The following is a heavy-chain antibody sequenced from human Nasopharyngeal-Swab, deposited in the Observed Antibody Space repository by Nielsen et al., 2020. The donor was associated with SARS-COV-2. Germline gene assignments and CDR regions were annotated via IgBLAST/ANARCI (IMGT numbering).Heavy chain of an antibody. CDR3: AKDGCSSTSCYVNF. Sequence: VRQAPGKGLEWISTISGICGSTKYADSVKGRFTISRDNSKNTLYLQMNSLGAEDTAVYFCAKDGCSSTSCYVNFWGQGTLVTVSS. D-gene: IGHD2-2*01. J-gene: IGHJ4*02. V-gene: IGHV3-23*01. CDR2: ISGICGST.